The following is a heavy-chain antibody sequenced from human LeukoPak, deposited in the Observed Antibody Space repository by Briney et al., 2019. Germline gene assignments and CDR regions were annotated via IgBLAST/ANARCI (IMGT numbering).Heavy chain of an antibody. V-gene: IGHV1-69*04. CDR2: IIPILGIA. Sequence: SVKVSCKASGGTFSSYAISWVRQAPGQGLEWMGRIIPILGIANYAQKFQGRVTITADKSTSTAYMELSSLGSEDTAVYYCARGDTYYYDSSGLTGAFDIWGQGTMVTVSS. D-gene: IGHD3-22*01. CDR3: ARGDTYYYDSSGLTGAFDI. J-gene: IGHJ3*02. CDR1: GGTFSSYA.